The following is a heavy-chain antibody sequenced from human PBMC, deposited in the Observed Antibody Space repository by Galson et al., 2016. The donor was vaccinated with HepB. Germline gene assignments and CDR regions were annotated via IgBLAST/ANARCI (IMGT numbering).Heavy chain of an antibody. Sequence: ETLSLTCTASGGSISSYYWSWIRQPPGKGLGWIGFIYYSGSTNYNPSLKSRVTISVDTSKNQFSLKLSSVTAADTAVYYCARVPPDTASGFFDLWGQGTLVTVSA. CDR1: GGSISSYY. CDR2: IYYSGST. V-gene: IGHV4-59*01. J-gene: IGHJ5*02. CDR3: ARVPPDTASGFFDL. D-gene: IGHD5-18*01.